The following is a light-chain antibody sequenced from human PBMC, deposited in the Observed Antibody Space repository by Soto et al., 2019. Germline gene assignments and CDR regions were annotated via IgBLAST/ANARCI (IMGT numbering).Light chain of an antibody. CDR2: GAS. CDR1: QSVSSEY. CDR3: QQRSNWPRLIT. J-gene: IGKJ5*01. Sequence: EILLTQSPGTLSLSPGERATLSCRASQSVSSEYLAWYQQKPDQAPRLLIYGASSRATGIPDRFSGTGSGTDFTLTISSLEPEDFAVYYCQQRSNWPRLITFGQGTRMEI. V-gene: IGKV3D-20*02.